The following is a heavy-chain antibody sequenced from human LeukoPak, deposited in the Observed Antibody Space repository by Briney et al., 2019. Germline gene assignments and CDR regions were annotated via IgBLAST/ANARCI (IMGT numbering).Heavy chain of an antibody. V-gene: IGHV3-33*08. CDR2: IWYDGTNK. J-gene: IGHJ5*02. D-gene: IGHD1-1*01. Sequence: GGSLRLSCAASGFTFSSYAMSWVRQAPGKGLEWVAVIWYDGTNKYYADSVKGRFTISRDNSKNTLYLQMNSLRAEDTAVYYCARGARSVPNFNWFDPWGQGTLVTVSS. CDR1: GFTFSSYA. CDR3: ARGARSVPNFNWFDP.